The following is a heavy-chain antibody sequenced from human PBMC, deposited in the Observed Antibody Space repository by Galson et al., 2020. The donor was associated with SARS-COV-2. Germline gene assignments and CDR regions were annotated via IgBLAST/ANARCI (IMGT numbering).Heavy chain of an antibody. CDR2: VNANNGNT. Sequence: ASVKVSCKASGDTFTSNGVSWVRQAPGQGLEWMGWVNANNGNTNYARKLQGRVTMTTDTSTSTVYMELRSLRSDDTAVYYCARGGISATGPQFDYWGQGTLVTVSS. D-gene: IGHD6-13*01. CDR3: ARGGISATGPQFDY. J-gene: IGHJ4*02. CDR1: GDTFTSNG. V-gene: IGHV1-18*04.